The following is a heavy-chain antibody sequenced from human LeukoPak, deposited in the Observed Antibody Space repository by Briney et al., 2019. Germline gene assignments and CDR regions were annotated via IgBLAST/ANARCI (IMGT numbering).Heavy chain of an antibody. Sequence: PSETLSLTCTVSGGSISSYYWSWIRQPPGKGLEWIGSIYYSGSTYYNPSLKSRVTISVDTSKNQFSLKLSSVTAADTAVYYCASGIQAGTVPYWGQGTLVTVSS. CDR2: IYYSGST. CDR3: ASGIQAGTVPY. V-gene: IGHV4-39*07. CDR1: GGSISSYY. D-gene: IGHD6-13*01. J-gene: IGHJ4*02.